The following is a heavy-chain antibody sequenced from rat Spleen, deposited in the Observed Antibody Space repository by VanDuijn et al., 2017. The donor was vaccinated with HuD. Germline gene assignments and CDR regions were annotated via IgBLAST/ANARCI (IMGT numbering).Heavy chain of an antibody. J-gene: IGHJ4*01. Sequence: EVQLQESGPGLVKPSQSLSLTCSVTGYSITISYRWNWIRKFPGNKREWMGYINRSGSTNYNPSLKCRISITKDTSKNQFFLQLNSVTTEDTATYYCASHGYAGVMDAWGQGASVTVSS. CDR1: GYSITISYR. CDR2: INRSGST. V-gene: IGHV3-3*01. CDR3: ASHGYAGVMDA. D-gene: IGHD1-6*01.